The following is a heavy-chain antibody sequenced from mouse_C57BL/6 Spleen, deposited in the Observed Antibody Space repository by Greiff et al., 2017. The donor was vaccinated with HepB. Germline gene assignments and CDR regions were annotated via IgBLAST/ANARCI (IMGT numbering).Heavy chain of an antibody. J-gene: IGHJ3*01. Sequence: VQLQQSGPELVKPGASVKISCKASGYSFTGYYMNWVKQSPEKSLEWIGEINPSTGGTTYNQKFKAKATLTVDKSSSTAYMQLKSLTSEDSAVYYCASGTWGFAYWGQGTLVTVSA. CDR2: INPSTGGT. D-gene: IGHD4-1*01. CDR1: GYSFTGYY. CDR3: ASGTWGFAY. V-gene: IGHV1-42*01.